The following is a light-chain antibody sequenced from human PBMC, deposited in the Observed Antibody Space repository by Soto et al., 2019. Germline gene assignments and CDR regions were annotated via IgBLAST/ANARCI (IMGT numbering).Light chain of an antibody. CDR3: QQAGTFPFT. CDR1: QGISSY. V-gene: IGKV1-9*01. Sequence: IQLTQSPSSLSASVGDRVTITCRASQGISSYLAWYQQKPGKAPKLLIYAASTLQSGVPLRFSGSGSGTDFTLTISNLQPEDCATYYCQQAGTFPFTFGQGTRLEIK. J-gene: IGKJ5*01. CDR2: AAS.